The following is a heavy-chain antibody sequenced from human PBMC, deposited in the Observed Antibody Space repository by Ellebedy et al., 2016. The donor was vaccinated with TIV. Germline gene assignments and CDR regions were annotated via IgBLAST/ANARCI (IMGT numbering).Heavy chain of an antibody. CDR2: IDDDGNTA. Sequence: GGSLRLSCAASGFTFSSYWMHWVRRVPGKGLVWVSRIDDDGNTATYADSVKGRFLISRDNAKNTLYLQMNSLRAEDTTVYYCAREKMGQFNWFFDLWGRGTLVTVSS. CDR1: GFTFSSYW. V-gene: IGHV3-74*01. D-gene: IGHD5-24*01. CDR3: AREKMGQFNWFFDL. J-gene: IGHJ2*01.